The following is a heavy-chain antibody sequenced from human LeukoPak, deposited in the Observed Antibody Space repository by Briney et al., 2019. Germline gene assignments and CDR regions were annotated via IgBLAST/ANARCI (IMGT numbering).Heavy chain of an antibody. CDR1: GGSISSCY. J-gene: IGHJ5*02. CDR2: IYYSGST. D-gene: IGHD1-26*01. Sequence: SETLSLTCTVSGGSISSCYWSWIRQPPGKGLEWIGYIYYSGSTNYNPSLKSRVTISVDTSKNQFSLKLSSVTAADTAVYYCARQKGVGATNWFDPWGQGTLVTVSS. V-gene: IGHV4-59*08. CDR3: ARQKGVGATNWFDP.